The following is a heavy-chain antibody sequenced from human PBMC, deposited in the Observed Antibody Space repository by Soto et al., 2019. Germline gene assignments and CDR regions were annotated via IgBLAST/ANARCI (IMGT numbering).Heavy chain of an antibody. J-gene: IGHJ4*02. CDR3: AKGGYTFAYE. CDR1: GYTFTSYA. Sequence: ASVKVSCKASGYTFTSYAMHWVRQAPGQRLEWMGWINAGNGNTKYSQKSQGRVTITTDTSTSTAYMELRSLRSDDTAVYYCAKGGYTFAYEWGQGALVTVSS. CDR2: INAGNGNT. D-gene: IGHD5-18*01. V-gene: IGHV1-3*01.